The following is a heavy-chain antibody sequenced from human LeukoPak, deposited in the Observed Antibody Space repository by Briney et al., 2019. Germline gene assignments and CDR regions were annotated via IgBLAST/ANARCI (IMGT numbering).Heavy chain of an antibody. J-gene: IGHJ3*02. V-gene: IGHV1-2*02. CDR1: GYTFTGYC. Sequence: VASVKISCKASGYTFTGYCMHWVRQAPGQGLEWMGWINPNSGGTNYAQKFQGRVTMTRDTSISTAYMELSRLRSDDTAVYYCARAALWFGELSGAFDIWGQGTMVTVSS. D-gene: IGHD3-10*01. CDR2: INPNSGGT. CDR3: ARAALWFGELSGAFDI.